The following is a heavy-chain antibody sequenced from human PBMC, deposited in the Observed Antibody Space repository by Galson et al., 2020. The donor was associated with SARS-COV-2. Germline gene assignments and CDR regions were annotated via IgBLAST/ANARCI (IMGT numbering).Heavy chain of an antibody. J-gene: IGHJ4*02. D-gene: IGHD6-13*01. CDR3: ARDREKSAASTFDY. CDR1: GYTFTGYY. CDR2: INPNSGGT. V-gene: IGHV1-2*02. Sequence: ASVKVSCKASGYTFTGYYMHWVRQAPGQGLEWMGWINPNSGGTNYAQKFQGRVTMTRDTSISTAYMELSRLRSDDTAVYYCARDREKSAASTFDYWGQGTLVTVSS.